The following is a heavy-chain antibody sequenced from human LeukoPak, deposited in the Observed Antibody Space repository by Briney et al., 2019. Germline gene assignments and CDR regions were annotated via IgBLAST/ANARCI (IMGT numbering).Heavy chain of an antibody. CDR2: ISSSGSTI. CDR1: GFTFSDYY. Sequence: PGGSLRLSCAASGFTFSDYYMSWIRQAPGKGLEWVSYISSSGSTIYSADSVKGRFTISRDNARNSLYLQMNSLRAEDTAVYYCARDRGVVTAIGYYYYGMDVWGQGTTVTVSS. J-gene: IGHJ6*02. CDR3: ARDRGVVTAIGYYYYGMDV. V-gene: IGHV3-11*01. D-gene: IGHD2-21*02.